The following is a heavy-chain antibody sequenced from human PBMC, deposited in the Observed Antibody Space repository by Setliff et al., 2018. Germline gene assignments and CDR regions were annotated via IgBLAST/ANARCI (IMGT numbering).Heavy chain of an antibody. D-gene: IGHD6-25*01. Sequence: PGGSLRLSCAGSGFTFSSHWMYWVRQAPGKGLEWVSGFRGSGGTTYYADSVKGRFTISRDNAKNTLYLQMDSLRVEDKAVYYCARTARNPGSWGQGTLVTVSS. CDR3: ARTARNPGS. CDR1: GFTFSSHW. J-gene: IGHJ5*02. V-gene: IGHV3-74*01. CDR2: FRGSGGTT.